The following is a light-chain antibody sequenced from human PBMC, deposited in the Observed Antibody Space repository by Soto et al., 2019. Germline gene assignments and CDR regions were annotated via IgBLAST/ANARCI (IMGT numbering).Light chain of an antibody. V-gene: IGKV3-11*01. Sequence: EIVLTQSPATLSLSPGERAALSCTASQSVSSYLAWYQQKPGQAPRLLIYDASNRATGIPARFSGSGSGTDFTLTISSLEPEDFAVYCCQQRSNWPPYTFGQGTKLEIK. CDR2: DAS. CDR3: QQRSNWPPYT. CDR1: QSVSSY. J-gene: IGKJ2*01.